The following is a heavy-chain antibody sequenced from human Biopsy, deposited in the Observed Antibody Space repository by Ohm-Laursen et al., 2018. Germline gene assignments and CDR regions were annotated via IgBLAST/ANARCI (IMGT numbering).Heavy chain of an antibody. CDR1: GGAFTNYA. Sequence: SSVKVSCKASGGAFTNYAINWVRQAPGHGLEWMGGIITVSETAGYAERFQGRVTITADVTTTTAYMDLSGLRSEDTAVYYCARGSNEYGGLYFPHWGQGTLVTVSS. CDR3: ARGSNEYGGLYFPH. CDR2: IITVSETA. J-gene: IGHJ1*01. D-gene: IGHD4-23*01. V-gene: IGHV1-69*01.